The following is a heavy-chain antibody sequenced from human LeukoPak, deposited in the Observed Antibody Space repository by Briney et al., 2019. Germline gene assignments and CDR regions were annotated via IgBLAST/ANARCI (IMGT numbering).Heavy chain of an antibody. CDR3: ARGGVPIS. D-gene: IGHD1-1*01. V-gene: IGHV3-23*01. CDR1: GFTFSSYA. J-gene: IGHJ3*01. CDR2: ISGSGDRT. Sequence: GGSLRLSFAASGFTFSSYAMSWVRQAPGKGLEWVSAISGSGDRTYYADSVKGRFTISRDNAKNSLYLQMNSLRAEDTAVYYCARGGVPISWGQGTMVTVSS.